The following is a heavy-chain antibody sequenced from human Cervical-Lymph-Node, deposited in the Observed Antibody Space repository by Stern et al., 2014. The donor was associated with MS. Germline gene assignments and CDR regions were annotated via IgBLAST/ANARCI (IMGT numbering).Heavy chain of an antibody. Sequence: QMQLVQSGAEVKKPGTSMKVSCKSSVYTFTDYFVHWVRQVPGQGLEWMGRINPDGGDAKYAEKFQDRVTLTRDTSINTAYMELRGLKSDDTALYYCAKYAGRAGGVYYGLDVWGQGTKVAVSS. J-gene: IGHJ6*02. CDR2: INPDGGDA. V-gene: IGHV1-2*06. CDR1: VYTFTDYF. CDR3: AKYAGRAGGVYYGLDV. D-gene: IGHD1-26*01.